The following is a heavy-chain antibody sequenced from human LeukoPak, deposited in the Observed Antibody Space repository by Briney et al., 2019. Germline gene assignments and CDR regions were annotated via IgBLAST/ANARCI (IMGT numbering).Heavy chain of an antibody. J-gene: IGHJ4*02. CDR2: ISYDGSNR. Sequence: GGSLRLSCVASGFPFSSYWMTRVRQAPGKGLEWVSFISYDGSNRYYGDSVKGRFTISRDNSKNTVYLQMNSLRAEDTAVYYCAKGGSGWSLSDWGQGTLVTVSS. D-gene: IGHD6-19*01. V-gene: IGHV3-30*18. CDR1: GFPFSSYW. CDR3: AKGGSGWSLSD.